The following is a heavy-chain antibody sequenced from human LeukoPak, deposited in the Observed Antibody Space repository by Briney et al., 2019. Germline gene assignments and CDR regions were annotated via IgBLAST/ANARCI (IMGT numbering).Heavy chain of an antibody. CDR2: ISGSGGST. CDR3: AKPRGYCSGGSCNDYFDY. Sequence: GGSLRLSCAASGFTFSSYAMSWVRQAPGKGLEWVSAISGSGGSTYYADSVKGRFTISRDNSKNTLYLQMNSLRAEDTAVYYCAKPRGYCSGGSCNDYFDYWGQGTLVTVSS. J-gene: IGHJ4*02. D-gene: IGHD2-15*01. CDR1: GFTFSSYA. V-gene: IGHV3-23*01.